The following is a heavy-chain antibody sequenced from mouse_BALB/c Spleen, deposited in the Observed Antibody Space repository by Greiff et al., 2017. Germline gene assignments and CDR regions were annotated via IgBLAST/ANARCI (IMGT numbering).Heavy chain of an antibody. V-gene: IGHV1-82*01. CDR2: IYPGDGDT. J-gene: IGHJ4*01. D-gene: IGHD2-3*01. CDR1: GYAFSSSW. Sequence: LQESGPELVKPGASVKISCKASGYAFSSSWMNWVKQRPGQGLEWIGRIYPGDGDTNYNGKFKGKATLTADKSSSTAYMQLSSLTSVDSAVYFCARDDGYHYAMDYWGQGTSVTVSS. CDR3: ARDDGYHYAMDY.